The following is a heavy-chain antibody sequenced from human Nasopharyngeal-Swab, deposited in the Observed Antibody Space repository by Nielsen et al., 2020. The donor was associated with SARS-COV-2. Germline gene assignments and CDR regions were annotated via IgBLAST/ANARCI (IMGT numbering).Heavy chain of an antibody. CDR2: LHSDGSGT. CDR1: GFTISRYC. CDR3: ARGGDGYSMDY. V-gene: IGHV3-74*01. D-gene: IGHD5-24*01. Sequence: GGSLRLSCAASGFTISRYCMLWVRHAPGKGLVWVSRLHSDGSGTTYADSVRGRFTISRDNAKNTLYLQMNSLRAEDTAVYYCARGGDGYSMDYWGQGTLVTVSS. J-gene: IGHJ4*02.